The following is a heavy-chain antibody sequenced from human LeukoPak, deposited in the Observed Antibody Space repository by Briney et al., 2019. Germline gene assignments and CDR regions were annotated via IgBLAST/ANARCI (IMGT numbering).Heavy chain of an antibody. CDR3: ASTLVLSGSSTDAVDI. J-gene: IGHJ3*02. V-gene: IGHV4-30-2*01. D-gene: IGHD3-3*01. Sequence: ASETLSLTCAVSGGSISNGGHSWSWIRQPPGKGLEWIGYIFHSGSTYYNPSLNNRVTISVDRSKNQFSLKLSSVTAADTAVYYCASTLVLSGSSTDAVDIWGQGTMVTVSS. CDR2: IFHSGST. CDR1: GGSISNGGHS.